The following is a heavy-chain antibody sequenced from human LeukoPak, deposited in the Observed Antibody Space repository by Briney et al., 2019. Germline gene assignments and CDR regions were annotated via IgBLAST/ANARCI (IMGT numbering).Heavy chain of an antibody. D-gene: IGHD2-2*01. V-gene: IGHV4-59*01. CDR3: ATYRTSFIYRYFDL. Sequence: PSETLSLTCTVSGGSISDSYWSWIRQPPGKGLEWIGKIHDSGITNYNPSLKSRVTFSVDTSKKQFSLELSSVTAADTAVYYCATYRTSFIYRYFDLWGRGTLVTVSS. J-gene: IGHJ2*01. CDR2: IHDSGIT. CDR1: GGSISDSY.